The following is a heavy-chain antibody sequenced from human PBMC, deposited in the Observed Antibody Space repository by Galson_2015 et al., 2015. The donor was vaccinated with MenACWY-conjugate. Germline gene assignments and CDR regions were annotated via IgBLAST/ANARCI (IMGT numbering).Heavy chain of an antibody. D-gene: IGHD2-15*01. J-gene: IGHJ4*02. CDR2: ISYDGTRK. CDR1: GFTFSAYA. V-gene: IGHV3-30-3*01. CDR3: ARGCSGGSCSVY. Sequence: SLRLSCAASGFTFSAYAMHWVRQAPGKGLEWVAVISYDGTRKFCADSVKGRFTISRDNSKNTLYLQMNSLRVEDTAIYYCARGCSGGSCSVYWGQGTLVTVSS.